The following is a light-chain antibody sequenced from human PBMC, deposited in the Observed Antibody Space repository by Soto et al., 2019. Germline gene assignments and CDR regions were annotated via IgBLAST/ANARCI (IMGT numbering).Light chain of an antibody. CDR1: QSVSSSY. J-gene: IGKJ1*01. Sequence: EIVMTQSPATLSVSPGERATRTCRASQSVSSSYLAWYQQKPGQAPRLLIYGASSRATGIPDRFSGSGSGTDFTLTISRLEPEDFAVYYCQQYGSSLTWTFGQGTKVDIK. CDR3: QQYGSSLTWT. V-gene: IGKV3-20*01. CDR2: GAS.